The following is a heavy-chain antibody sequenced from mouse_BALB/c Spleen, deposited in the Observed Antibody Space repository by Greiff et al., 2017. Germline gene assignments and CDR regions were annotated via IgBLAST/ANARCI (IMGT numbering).Heavy chain of an antibody. D-gene: IGHD2-2*01. CDR2: ISSGGSYT. CDR3: ARQGDGYDGRGYYFDY. CDR1: GFTFSSYG. V-gene: IGHV5-6*01. Sequence: EVKVVESGGDLVKPGGSLKLSCAASGFTFSSYGMSWVRQTPDKRLEWVATISSGGSYTYYPDSVKGRFTISRDNAKNTLYLQMSSLKSEDTAMYYCARQGDGYDGRGYYFDYWGQGTTLTVSS. J-gene: IGHJ2*01.